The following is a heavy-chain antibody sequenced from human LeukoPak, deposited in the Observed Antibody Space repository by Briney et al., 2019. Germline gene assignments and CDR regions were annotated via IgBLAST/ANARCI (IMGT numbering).Heavy chain of an antibody. CDR1: GFTFSSYA. D-gene: IGHD5-24*01. CDR2: ISYDGSNK. CDR3: AREDGYNFYFDY. V-gene: IGHV3-30-3*01. Sequence: GGSLRLSCAASGFTFSSYAMHWVRQAPGKGLEWVAVISYDGSNKYYADSVKGRFTISRDNSKNTLYLQMNSLRAEDTAVYYCAREDGYNFYFDYWGQGTLVTVSS. J-gene: IGHJ4*02.